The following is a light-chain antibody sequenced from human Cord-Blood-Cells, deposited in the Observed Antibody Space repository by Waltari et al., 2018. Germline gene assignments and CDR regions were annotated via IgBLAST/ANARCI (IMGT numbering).Light chain of an antibody. CDR2: DVS. J-gene: IGLJ1*01. CDR3: CSYAGSYV. CDR1: SIAVGGYNY. V-gene: IGLV2-11*01. Sequence: QSALTQPRSVSGSPGQAVTISCTGTSIAVGGYNYVSWYQQHPGKAPKLMIYDVSKRPSGVPDRFSGSKSGNTASLTISGLQAEDEADYYCCSYAGSYVFGTGTKVTVL.